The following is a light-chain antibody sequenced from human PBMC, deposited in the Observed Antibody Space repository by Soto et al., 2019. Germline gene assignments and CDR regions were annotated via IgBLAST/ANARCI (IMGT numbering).Light chain of an antibody. CDR1: SSDVGGYNY. J-gene: IGLJ2*01. V-gene: IGLV2-14*01. CDR3: SSYTSSSTLV. CDR2: DVS. Sequence: QSALTQPASVSGSPGQSITISCSETSSDVGGYNYVSWYQQHPGKAPKLMIYDVSNRPSGVSNRFSGSKSGNTASLIISGLQAEDEADYYCSSYTSSSTLVFGGGTKLTVL.